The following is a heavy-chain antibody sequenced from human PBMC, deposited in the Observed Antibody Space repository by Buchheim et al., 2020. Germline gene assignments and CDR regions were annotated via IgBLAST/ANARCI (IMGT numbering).Heavy chain of an antibody. CDR2: ISYDGSNK. CDR3: ARDRDYYDSSGYYYENYYYGMDV. D-gene: IGHD3-22*01. J-gene: IGHJ6*02. V-gene: IGHV3-30-3*01. Sequence: QVQLVESGGGVVQSGRSLRLSCAASGFTFSSYAMHWVRQAPGKGLEWVAVISYDGSNKYYADSVKGRFTISRDNSKNTLYLQMNSLRAEDTAVYYCARDRDYYDSSGYYYENYYYGMDVWGQGTT. CDR1: GFTFSSYA.